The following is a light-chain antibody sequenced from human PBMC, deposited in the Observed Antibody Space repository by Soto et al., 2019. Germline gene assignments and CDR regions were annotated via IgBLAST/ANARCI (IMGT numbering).Light chain of an antibody. CDR2: LGS. J-gene: IGKJ1*01. CDR1: QSLMHSNGYNY. Sequence: IVMTESALSLPVTPGDPSSISCSSTQSLMHSNGYNYLDWYLQKPGQSPQLLIYLGSNRASGVPDRFSGSGSGTDFILKISRVEAEDVGVYYCMQTLQTPTFGQGTKVDIK. CDR3: MQTLQTPT. V-gene: IGKV2-28*01.